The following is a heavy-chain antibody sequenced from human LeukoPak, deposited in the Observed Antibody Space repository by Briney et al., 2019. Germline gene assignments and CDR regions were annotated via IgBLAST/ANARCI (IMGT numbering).Heavy chain of an antibody. CDR1: GFTFSSYA. Sequence: GGSLRLSCAASGFTFSSYAMSWVRQAPGKGLEWVSTISGSGGSTYYADSVKGRFTISRDNSKNTLYLQMNSLRAGDTAVYYCAKERVSYSSGWYQDYWGQGTLVTVSS. D-gene: IGHD6-19*01. V-gene: IGHV3-23*01. J-gene: IGHJ4*02. CDR3: AKERVSYSSGWYQDY. CDR2: ISGSGGST.